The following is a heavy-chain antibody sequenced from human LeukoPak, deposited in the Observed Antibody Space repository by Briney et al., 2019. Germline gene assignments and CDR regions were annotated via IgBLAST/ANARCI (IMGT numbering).Heavy chain of an antibody. CDR2: IYYSGST. CDR1: GGSISSYY. CDR3: ARMEASDTAMVTG. J-gene: IGHJ4*02. Sequence: SETLSLTCTVSGGSISSYYWSWIRQPPGKGLEWIGYIYYSGSTNYNPSLKSRVTISVDTSKNQISLKLSSVTAADTAVYYCARMEASDTAMVTGWGQGTLVTVSS. V-gene: IGHV4-59*08. D-gene: IGHD5-18*01.